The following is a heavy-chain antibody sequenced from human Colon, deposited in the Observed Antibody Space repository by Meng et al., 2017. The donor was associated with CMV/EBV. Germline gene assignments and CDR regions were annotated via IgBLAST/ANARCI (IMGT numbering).Heavy chain of an antibody. Sequence: GGSLRLSCVGSGFTFMNDEMNWVRQAPGKGLEWVAYISSSGSTRLYADSVKGRFTVSRDNAKNSVYLQMSSLRVEGTAIYYCANVDYNYYYAMDVWGLGTTVTVSS. D-gene: IGHD3-10*01. V-gene: IGHV3-48*03. CDR2: ISSSGSTR. J-gene: IGHJ6*02. CDR1: GFTFMNDE. CDR3: ANVDYNYYYAMDV.